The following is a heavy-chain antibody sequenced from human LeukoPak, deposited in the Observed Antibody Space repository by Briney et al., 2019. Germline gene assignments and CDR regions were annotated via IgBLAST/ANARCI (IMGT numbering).Heavy chain of an antibody. CDR3: ARDSGGVTNWFDP. Sequence: KPSETLSLTCTVSGGSISSYYWSWIRQPPGKGLEWIGYIYYSGSTNYNPSLKSRVTISVDTPKNQFSLKLSSVTAADTAVYYCARDSGGVTNWFDPWGQGTLVTVSS. CDR2: IYYSGST. V-gene: IGHV4-59*01. CDR1: GGSISSYY. D-gene: IGHD3-10*01. J-gene: IGHJ5*02.